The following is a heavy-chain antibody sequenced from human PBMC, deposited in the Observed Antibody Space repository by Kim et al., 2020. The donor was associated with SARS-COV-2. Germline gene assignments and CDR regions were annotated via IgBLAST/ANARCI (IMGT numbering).Heavy chain of an antibody. J-gene: IGHJ4*02. CDR2: ISSVSTFI. D-gene: IGHD4-17*01. CDR1: GFTLNTYN. V-gene: IGHV3-21*01. CDR3: ATDDGGRVFDY. Sequence: GGSLRLSCAASGFTLNTYNMNWVCQSPGKGLEWVSSISSVSTFIYYRDSVKGRFTISRDNAKNSLFLHMNSLRVEDTAVYYYATDDGGRVFDYCGQGTLVTVSS.